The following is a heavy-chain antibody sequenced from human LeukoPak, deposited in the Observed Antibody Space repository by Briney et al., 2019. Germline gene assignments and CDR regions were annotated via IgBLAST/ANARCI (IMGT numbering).Heavy chain of an antibody. Sequence: PGGSLRLTCAASGFTFSSAMSWVRQAPGKGLDWVSVISASGDTTYYADSVRGRFTVSRDNAKNSLYLQMSSLRAEDTAVYYCARSGSSLYYYTLDVWGQGTTVAVSS. CDR1: GFTFSSA. CDR2: ISASGDTT. J-gene: IGHJ6*02. V-gene: IGHV3-23*01. CDR3: ARSGSSLYYYTLDV. D-gene: IGHD6-6*01.